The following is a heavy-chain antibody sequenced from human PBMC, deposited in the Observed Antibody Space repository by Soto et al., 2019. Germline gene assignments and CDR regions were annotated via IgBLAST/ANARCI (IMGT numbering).Heavy chain of an antibody. Sequence: ASVKVSCKASGYTFTGYAIHWVRQAPGQRLEWMGWINGGNGDTKYSQNFQGRVTITRETSASTAYMELTSLGSEDTAVYHCARGYCSSTSCQYYFDYWGQGTPVTVSS. CDR3: ARGYCSSTSCQYYFDY. V-gene: IGHV1-3*01. J-gene: IGHJ4*02. CDR2: INGGNGDT. CDR1: GYTFTGYA. D-gene: IGHD2-2*01.